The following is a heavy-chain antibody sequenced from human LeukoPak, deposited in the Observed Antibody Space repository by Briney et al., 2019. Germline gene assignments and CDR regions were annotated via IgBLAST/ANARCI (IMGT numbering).Heavy chain of an antibody. CDR3: ARETGAVAGPDY. V-gene: IGHV4-30-2*01. CDR2: IYHSGST. J-gene: IGHJ4*02. D-gene: IGHD6-19*01. CDR1: GGSIRSGGYY. Sequence: SETLSLTCSVSGGSIRSGGYYWSWIRQPPGKGLEWIGYIYHSGSTYYNPSLKSRVTISVDRSKNQFSLKLSSVTAADTAVYYCARETGAVAGPDYWGQGTLVTVSS.